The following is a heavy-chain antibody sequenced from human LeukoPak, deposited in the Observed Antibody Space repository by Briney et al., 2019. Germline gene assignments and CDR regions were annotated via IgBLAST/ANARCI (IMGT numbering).Heavy chain of an antibody. V-gene: IGHV3-48*04. D-gene: IGHD5-18*01. CDR1: GFTFSSYS. CDR3: ARDSSGIQLLDV. J-gene: IGHJ6*04. Sequence: GSLRLSCAASGFTFSSYSMNWVRQAPGKGLEWVSYISSSSSTIYYADSVKGRFTISRDNAKNSLYLQMNSLRAEDTAVYYCARDSSGIQLLDVWGKGTTVTVSS. CDR2: ISSSSSTI.